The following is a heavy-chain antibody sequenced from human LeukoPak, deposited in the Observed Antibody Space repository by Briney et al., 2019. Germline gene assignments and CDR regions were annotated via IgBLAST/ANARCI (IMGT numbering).Heavy chain of an antibody. CDR2: ISWNSGNI. J-gene: IGHJ6*02. Sequence: GGSLRLSCAASGFTFDDYAMHWVRQAPGKGLEWVSGISWNSGNIGYADSVKGRFTISRDNAKNSLYLQMISLRAEDTALYYCVKDIKSVSDRGINDLWTVWGGMDVWGQGTTVTVSS. D-gene: IGHD3-3*01. CDR1: GFTFDDYA. V-gene: IGHV3-9*01. CDR3: VKDIKSVSDRGINDLWTVWGGMDV.